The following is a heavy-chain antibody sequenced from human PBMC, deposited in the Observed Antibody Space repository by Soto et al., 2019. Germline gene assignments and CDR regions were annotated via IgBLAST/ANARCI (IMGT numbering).Heavy chain of an antibody. V-gene: IGHV3-30*03. CDR2: VSYDGSNK. D-gene: IGHD4-17*01. CDR1: GFTFSSYG. Sequence: GGSLRLSCAASGFTFSSYGMHWVRQAPGKGLEWVAVVSYDGSNKYYADSVKGRFTISRDNSKNTLYLQMNSLRDEDTAVYYCARDQSLPNYGDYXPYHWFDPWGQGALVTVSS. CDR3: ARDQSLPNYGDYXPYHWFDP. J-gene: IGHJ5*02.